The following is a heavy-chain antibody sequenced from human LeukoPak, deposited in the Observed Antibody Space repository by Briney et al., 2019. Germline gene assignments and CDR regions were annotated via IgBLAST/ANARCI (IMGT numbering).Heavy chain of an antibody. CDR3: ARGSTGAWDS. Sequence: SETLSLTCTVSGASISSHYWSWIRQSPGKGLEWIAYMHSSESTVYNPSLKSRVTISIDTSKSQLSLQLSSVTAADTAVYYCARGSTGAWDSWGQGRLVTVSS. D-gene: IGHD7-27*01. CDR1: GASISSHY. J-gene: IGHJ4*02. V-gene: IGHV4-59*11. CDR2: MHSSEST.